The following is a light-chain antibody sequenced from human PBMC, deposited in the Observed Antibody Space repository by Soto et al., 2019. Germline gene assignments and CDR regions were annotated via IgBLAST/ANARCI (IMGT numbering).Light chain of an antibody. CDR1: QGISSW. Sequence: IQMTQSPSSVSASVGDRVTITCRASQGISSWLAWYQQKPGKAPKLLISDASKLESGVSSRFRGHVSGTEFTLSISSLQPADSATYYCQQYNSFPWTFGLGTKVDIK. CDR3: QQYNSFPWT. J-gene: IGKJ1*01. CDR2: DAS. V-gene: IGKV1-12*01.